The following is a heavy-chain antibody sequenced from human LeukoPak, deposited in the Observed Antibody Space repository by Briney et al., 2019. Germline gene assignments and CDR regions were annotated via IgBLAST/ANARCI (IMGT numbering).Heavy chain of an antibody. J-gene: IGHJ4*02. CDR2: ISAYNGNT. CDR3: ARTDRDDSGESISDY. V-gene: IGHV1-18*01. CDR1: GYTFTSYG. Sequence: ASVKVSCKASGYTFTSYGISWVRQAPGQGLERMGWISAYNGNTNYAQKLQGRVTMTTDTSTSTAYMELRSLRSDDTAVYYCARTDRDDSGESISDYWGQGTLVTVSS. D-gene: IGHD4-17*01.